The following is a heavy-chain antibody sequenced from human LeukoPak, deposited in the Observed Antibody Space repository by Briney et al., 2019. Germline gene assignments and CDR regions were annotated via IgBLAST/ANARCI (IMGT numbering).Heavy chain of an antibody. V-gene: IGHV3-64D*06. CDR3: VKDRYCSNTACYPYFDY. CDR2: IGASGYDT. CDR1: GFTFRNHA. Sequence: GGSLRLSCSASGFTFRNHAMHWVRQAPGKGLEYVSVIGASGYDTYYADSVKGRFSISRDDSRDTLFLQISSLRAEDTAVYYCVKDRYCSNTACYPYFDYWGQGTLVTVSS. D-gene: IGHD2-2*01. J-gene: IGHJ4*02.